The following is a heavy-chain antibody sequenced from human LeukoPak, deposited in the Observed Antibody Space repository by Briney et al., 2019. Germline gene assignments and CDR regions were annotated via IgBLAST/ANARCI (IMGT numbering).Heavy chain of an antibody. J-gene: IGHJ3*02. V-gene: IGHV4-39*01. CDR1: GDSISGSHYY. CDR2: LRYSGRT. Sequence: PSETLSLTCAVSGDSISGSHYYWGWIRQFPGNGLQWIGSLRYSGRTYYNPSLESRVTMSVDTSRNQFSLKLSSVTAADTAVYYCARPLHAYSSGWYLGGAFDIWGQGTMDTVSS. D-gene: IGHD6-19*01. CDR3: ARPLHAYSSGWYLGGAFDI.